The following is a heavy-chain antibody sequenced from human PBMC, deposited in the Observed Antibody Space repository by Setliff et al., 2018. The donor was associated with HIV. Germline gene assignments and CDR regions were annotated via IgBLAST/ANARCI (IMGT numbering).Heavy chain of an antibody. Sequence: SETLSLTCSVSGGSTSSDTWSWIRQPAGQGLEWIGRIYRSGSTNYNTPLESRVTMSVDTPKNQFSLKLSSVTAADTAVYYCARELFGSGWYADSWGQGTLVTVSS. J-gene: IGHJ4*02. CDR3: ARELFGSGWYADS. D-gene: IGHD6-19*01. CDR1: GGSTSSDT. CDR2: IYRSGST. V-gene: IGHV4-4*07.